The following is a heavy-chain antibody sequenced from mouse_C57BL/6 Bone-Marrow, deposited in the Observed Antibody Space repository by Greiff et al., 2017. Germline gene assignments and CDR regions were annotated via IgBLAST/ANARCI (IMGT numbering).Heavy chain of an antibody. J-gene: IGHJ2*01. CDR3: ARVSMMVTSYDCDY. CDR1: GFPFSDSY. CDR2: INYDGSST. D-gene: IGHD2-3*01. V-gene: IGHV5-16*01. Sequence: EVNVVESEGGLVQPGSSMKLSCTASGFPFSDSYMAWVRPAPEKGLEWVATINYDGSSTYYLDALQSRFIISRDNAKNILYLQMSSLKSEDTATYYWARVSMMVTSYDCDYWGQGTTLTVSA.